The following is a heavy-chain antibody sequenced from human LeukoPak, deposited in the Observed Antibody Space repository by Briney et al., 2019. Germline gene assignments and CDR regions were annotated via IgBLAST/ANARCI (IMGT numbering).Heavy chain of an antibody. J-gene: IGHJ3*02. Sequence: GESLKISCQGSGYDFSSYWIGWVRQMPGKGLEWMGVIYPGDSDTRYSPSFQGQVTISADKSLSTAYLQWSGLKASDTAMYYCARHLTMITVPRDAFDIWGQGTMVTVSS. CDR3: ARHLTMITVPRDAFDI. D-gene: IGHD3-16*01. CDR2: IYPGDSDT. V-gene: IGHV5-51*01. CDR1: GYDFSSYW.